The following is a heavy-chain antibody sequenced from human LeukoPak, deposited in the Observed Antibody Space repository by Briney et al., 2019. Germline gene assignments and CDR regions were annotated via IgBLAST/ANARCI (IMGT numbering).Heavy chain of an antibody. Sequence: SETLSLTCTVSGGSISSYYWSWMRQPPGKGLEWVGYIYYSGNTNYNPSLKSRVTISVDTSKNQFSLKLSSVTAADTAVYYCARGGYSYGYLNGFDPWGQGTLVTVSS. CDR1: GGSISSYY. CDR3: ARGGYSYGYLNGFDP. J-gene: IGHJ5*02. CDR2: IYYSGNT. D-gene: IGHD5-18*01. V-gene: IGHV4-59*01.